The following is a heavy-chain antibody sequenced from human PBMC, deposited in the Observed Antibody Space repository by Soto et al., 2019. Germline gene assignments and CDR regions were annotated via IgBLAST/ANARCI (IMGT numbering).Heavy chain of an antibody. Sequence: EVRLVESGGGLVQAGDSLRLSCADSGFWFSYYWMNWVRQARGKGLEWVANVKEDGSEEFYVDSVRGRFTVSRVNARNSLYLQMNGLRVEDTAVYYCVRGHGDYEAIRLRVFDDWGQGALVAVSS. J-gene: IGHJ4*02. CDR1: GFWFSYYW. CDR2: VKEDGSEE. V-gene: IGHV3-7*04. CDR3: VRGHGDYEAIRLRVFDD. D-gene: IGHD4-17*01.